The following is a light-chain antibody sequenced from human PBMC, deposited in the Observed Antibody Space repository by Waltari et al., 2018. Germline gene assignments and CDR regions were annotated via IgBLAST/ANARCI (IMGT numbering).Light chain of an antibody. V-gene: IGKV3-11*01. J-gene: IGKJ5*01. CDR3: QQRYRWVT. CDR2: DAS. Sequence: EIVLTQSPATQSLSPGERATLSCRASQSVNTYVAWYQHKPGQAPRLLIYDASNRAPGIPARFGGSGSGTDFTLTISSLEPEDFAIYYCQQRYRWVTFGQGTRLEIK. CDR1: QSVNTY.